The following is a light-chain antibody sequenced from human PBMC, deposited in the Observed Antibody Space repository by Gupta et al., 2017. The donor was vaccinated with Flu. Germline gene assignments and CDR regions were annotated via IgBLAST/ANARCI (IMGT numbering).Light chain of an antibody. J-gene: IGKJ2*01. Sequence: KASPSVLYSSSNKNYLAWYQQKPGQPPKLLIYWASTRESGVPDRFSGSGSGTDFTLTISSLQAEDVAVYYCQQYYSTPPYTFGQGTKLEIK. CDR2: WAS. V-gene: IGKV4-1*01. CDR3: QQYYSTPPYT. CDR1: PSVLYSSSNKNY.